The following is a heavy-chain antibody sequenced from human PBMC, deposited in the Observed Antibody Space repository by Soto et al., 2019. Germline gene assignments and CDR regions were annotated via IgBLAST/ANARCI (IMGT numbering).Heavy chain of an antibody. CDR1: GYTFTSYG. CDR3: ASRYYYDSSGYYAFDD. D-gene: IGHD3-22*01. Sequence: SVKVSCKASGYTFTSYGISWVRQAPGQGLEWMGGIIPIFGTANYAQKFQGRVTITADESTSTAYMELSSLRSEDTAVYYCASRYYYDSSGYYAFDDWGQGTLVTVSS. CDR2: IIPIFGTA. J-gene: IGHJ4*02. V-gene: IGHV1-69*13.